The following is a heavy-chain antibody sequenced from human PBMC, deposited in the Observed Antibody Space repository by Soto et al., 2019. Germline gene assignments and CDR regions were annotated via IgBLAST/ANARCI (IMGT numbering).Heavy chain of an antibody. CDR2: TVPVFGTS. D-gene: IGHD3-10*01. CDR1: GGTFNGYG. V-gene: IGHV1-69*01. CDR3: ARGVSNSGAYYTGPSAYDL. J-gene: IGHJ3*01. Sequence: QVQLVQSGAVVKKPGSSVEVSCKASGGTFNGYGISWVRQAPGQGLEWMGGTVPVFGTSKYAPRFQGRVTITADQSTSTAYMELSSVRSEDTAIYFCARGVSNSGAYYTGPSAYDLWGQGTLVIVSS.